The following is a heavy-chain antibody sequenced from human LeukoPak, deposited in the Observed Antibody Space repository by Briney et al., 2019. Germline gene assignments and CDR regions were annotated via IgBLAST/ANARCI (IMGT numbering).Heavy chain of an antibody. V-gene: IGHV1-58*01. CDR1: GFTFTSSA. Sequence: GASVKVSCKASGFTFTSSAVQWVRQARGQRLEWIGWIVVGSGNTNYAQKFQERVTITRDMSTSTAYMELSSLRSEDTAVHYCAAAESVTTGYYFDYWGQGTLVTVSS. D-gene: IGHD4-17*01. CDR3: AAAESVTTGYYFDY. J-gene: IGHJ4*02. CDR2: IVVGSGNT.